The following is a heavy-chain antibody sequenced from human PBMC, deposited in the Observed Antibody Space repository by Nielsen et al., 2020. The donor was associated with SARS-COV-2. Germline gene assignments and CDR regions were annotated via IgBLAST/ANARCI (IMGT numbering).Heavy chain of an antibody. CDR2: ISSSSSYT. V-gene: IGHV3-11*05. J-gene: IGHJ4*02. Sequence: GGSLRLSCAASGFTFSDYYMSWIRQAPGKGLEWVSYISSSSSYTNCADSVKGRFTISRDNAKNSLYLQMNSLRAEDTAVYYCARGRFGEFADYWGQGTLVTVSS. CDR3: ARGRFGEFADY. CDR1: GFTFSDYY. D-gene: IGHD3-10*01.